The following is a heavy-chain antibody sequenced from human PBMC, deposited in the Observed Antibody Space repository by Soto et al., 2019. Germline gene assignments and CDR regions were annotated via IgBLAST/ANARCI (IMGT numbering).Heavy chain of an antibody. V-gene: IGHV4-4*02. D-gene: IGHD1-20*01. Sequence: SETLSLTCAVSSGSISSSNWWSWVRQPPGKGLEWIGEIYHSGSTNYNPSLKSRVTISVDKSKNQFSLKLSSVTAADTAVYYCARVKLTEYYFDYWGQGTLVTVSS. CDR2: IYHSGST. CDR1: SGSISSSNW. CDR3: ARVKLTEYYFDY. J-gene: IGHJ4*02.